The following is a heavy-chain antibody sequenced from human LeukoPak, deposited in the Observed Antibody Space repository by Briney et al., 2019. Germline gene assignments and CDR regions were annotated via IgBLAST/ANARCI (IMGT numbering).Heavy chain of an antibody. D-gene: IGHD3-3*01. V-gene: IGHV4-39*01. J-gene: IGHJ4*02. CDR1: GGSISSSAYY. CDR3: TRQWSNFWSDN. Sequence: SETLSLTCTVSGGSISSSAYYWGWIRQPPGKGLEWIGSMFYSGSTNYNPSLKSQVTIAVDTSKNQFFLRLTSMTAADTAVYYCTRQWSNFWSDNWGQGTLVTVSS. CDR2: MFYSGST.